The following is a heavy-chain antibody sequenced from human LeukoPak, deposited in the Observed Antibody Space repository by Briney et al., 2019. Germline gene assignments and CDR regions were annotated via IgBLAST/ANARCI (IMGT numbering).Heavy chain of an antibody. J-gene: IGHJ4*02. Sequence: GGSLRLSCAASGFTFDDYAMHWVRQAPGKGLEWVSGISWNSGSIGYADSVKGRFTISRDNAKNSLYLQMNSLRAEDTALYYCAKDRAHYYDSSGYSVWAGNDGGYFDYWGQGTLVTVSS. CDR3: AKDRAHYYDSSGYSVWAGNDGGYFDY. D-gene: IGHD3-22*01. CDR1: GFTFDDYA. V-gene: IGHV3-9*01. CDR2: ISWNSGSI.